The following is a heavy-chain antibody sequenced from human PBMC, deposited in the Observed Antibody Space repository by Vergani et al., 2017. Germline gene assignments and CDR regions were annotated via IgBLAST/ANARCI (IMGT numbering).Heavy chain of an antibody. CDR1: GGSFSDYY. Sequence: QVQLQEWGAGLLKTSETLSLTCGVSGGSFSDYYWSWIRQAPGMGLEWIGEVNHGGSTNYNPSLMSRVSISVDTSKNQFSLQLTSVTAADSALYFCASIARAPTRRNPPPDYWGQGILVTVSS. CDR2: VNHGGST. CDR3: ASIARAPTRRNPPPDY. J-gene: IGHJ4*02. D-gene: IGHD3-16*02. V-gene: IGHV4-34*01.